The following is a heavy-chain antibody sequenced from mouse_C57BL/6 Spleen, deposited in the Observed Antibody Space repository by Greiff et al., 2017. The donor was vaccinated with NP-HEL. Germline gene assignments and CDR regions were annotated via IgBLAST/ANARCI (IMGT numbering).Heavy chain of an antibody. CDR2: ILPGSGST. Sequence: VKLQESGAELMKPGASVKLSCKATGYTFTGYWIEWVKQRPGHGLEWIGEILPGSGSTNYNEKFKGKATFTADTSSNTAYMQLSSLTTEDYAIYYGARTPTTVVAPYAMDYWGQGTSVTVSS. CDR1: GYTFTGYW. V-gene: IGHV1-9*01. D-gene: IGHD1-1*01. J-gene: IGHJ4*01. CDR3: ARTPTTVVAPYAMDY.